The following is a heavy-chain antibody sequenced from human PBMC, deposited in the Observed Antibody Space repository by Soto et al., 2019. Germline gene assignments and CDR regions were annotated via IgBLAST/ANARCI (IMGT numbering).Heavy chain of an antibody. J-gene: IGHJ6*02. V-gene: IGHV1-69*13. Sequence: SVKVSCKASGGTCSIYAISCVGQAPLRWREWMGGIIPIFGTANYAQKFQGRVTITADESTSTAYMELSSLRSEDTAVYYCARWDCSSTSCYPYYYGMDVWGQGTTVTVSS. D-gene: IGHD2-2*01. CDR2: IIPIFGTA. CDR3: ARWDCSSTSCYPYYYGMDV. CDR1: GGTCSIYA.